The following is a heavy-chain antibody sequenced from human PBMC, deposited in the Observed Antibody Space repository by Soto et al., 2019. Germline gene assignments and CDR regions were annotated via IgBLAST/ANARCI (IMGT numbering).Heavy chain of an antibody. CDR3: ARNDCSSTCCYVRAADYYYVMDV. V-gene: IGHV1-69*13. CDR2: IIPIFGTA. Sequence: GASVKVSCKASGGTFSGYAISWVRQAPGQRLEWMGGIIPIFGTANYAQKFQGRVTITADESTSTAYMELSSLRSEDTAVYYCARNDCSSTCCYVRAADYYYVMDVWGQGTTVTVSS. CDR1: GGTFSGYA. D-gene: IGHD2-2*01. J-gene: IGHJ6*02.